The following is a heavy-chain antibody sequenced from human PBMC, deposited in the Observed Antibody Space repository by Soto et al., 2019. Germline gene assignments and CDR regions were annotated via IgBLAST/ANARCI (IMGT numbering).Heavy chain of an antibody. CDR2: MNQDGSEK. J-gene: IGHJ4*02. CDR1: GFTFSSFW. CDR3: AATMGRGVRGVHYDS. V-gene: IGHV3-7*01. D-gene: IGHD3-10*01. Sequence: GGSLRLSCAASGFTFSSFWMGWVRQAPGKGLEWVANMNQDGSEKYYVDSAKGRFTISRDNAKNSLYLQMNSLTAEDTAVYYCAATMGRGVRGVHYDSWGRGTLVTVSS.